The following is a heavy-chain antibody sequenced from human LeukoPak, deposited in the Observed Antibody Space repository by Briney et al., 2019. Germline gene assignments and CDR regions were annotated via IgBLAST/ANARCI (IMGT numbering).Heavy chain of an antibody. V-gene: IGHV3-30-3*01. CDR3: ARDPFRGDVEAAGTH. D-gene: IGHD6-13*01. Sequence: GGSLRLSCAASGFTFSSYAMHWVRQAPGKGLEWVAVISYDGSNKYYADSVKGRFTISRDNSKNTLYLQMNSLRAEDTAVYYCARDPFRGDVEAAGTHWGQGTLVTVSS. CDR2: ISYDGSNK. CDR1: GFTFSSYA. J-gene: IGHJ4*02.